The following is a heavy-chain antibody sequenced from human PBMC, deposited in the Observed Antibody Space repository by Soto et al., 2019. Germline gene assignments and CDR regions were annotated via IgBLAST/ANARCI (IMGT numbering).Heavy chain of an antibody. V-gene: IGHV4-39*07. D-gene: IGHD1-1*01. Sequence: SETLSLTCTVSGGSISSSSYYWSWVRQPPGKGLEWIGEIYHSGSTNYNPSLKSRVTISVDKSKNQFSLKLSSVTAADTAVYYCARGSPSHPKVETRQFDYWGQGTLVTVSS. CDR2: IYHSGST. J-gene: IGHJ4*02. CDR1: GGSISSSSYY. CDR3: ARGSPSHPKVETRQFDY.